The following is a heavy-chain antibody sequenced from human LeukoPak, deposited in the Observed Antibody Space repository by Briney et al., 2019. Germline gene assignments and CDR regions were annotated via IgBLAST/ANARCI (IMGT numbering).Heavy chain of an antibody. D-gene: IGHD2-8*01. CDR2: VYHTGKT. V-gene: IGHV4-39*01. J-gene: IGHJ5*02. Sequence: SETLSLTCTVSSDPITSSSYYWGWIRQPPQKGLEWIGSVYHTGKTYYNPSLKNRVTISVETSKNHFSLSLRSVTASDTAIYFCARLHVYYYGWFDPWGQGTLVTVSS. CDR3: ARLHVYYYGWFDP. CDR1: SDPITSSSYY.